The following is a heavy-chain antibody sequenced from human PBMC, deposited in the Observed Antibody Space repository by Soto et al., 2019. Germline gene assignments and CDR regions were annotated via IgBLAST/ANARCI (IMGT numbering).Heavy chain of an antibody. D-gene: IGHD2-2*01. J-gene: IGHJ6*03. CDR1: GGSISSDS. V-gene: IGHV4-59*08. CDR3: AGVSTSLDLSYYDVDG. CDR2: SSDYGSS. Sequence: QVQLQDSGPGLVRPSATLSLTCTVSGGSISSDSGTWIRQPPGKAMEWIGSSSDYGSSYYSPSLESRVAFSVDTSNTQFSLRWTCVTAADTAMYYCAGVSTSLDLSYYDVDGWGRGKTVTVSS.